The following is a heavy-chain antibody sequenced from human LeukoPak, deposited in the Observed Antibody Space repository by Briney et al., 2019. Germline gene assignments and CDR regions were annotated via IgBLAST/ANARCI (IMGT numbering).Heavy chain of an antibody. CDR2: IYYSGST. J-gene: IGHJ4*02. CDR1: GGSISSSSYY. Sequence: SETLSLTCTVSGGSISSSSYYWGWIRQPPGKGLEWIGSIYYSGSTYYNPSLKSRVTISVDTSKNQFSLKLSSVTAANTAVYYCARDAFSSATFDYWGQGTLVTVSS. CDR3: ARDAFSSATFDY. V-gene: IGHV4-39*07. D-gene: IGHD6-6*01.